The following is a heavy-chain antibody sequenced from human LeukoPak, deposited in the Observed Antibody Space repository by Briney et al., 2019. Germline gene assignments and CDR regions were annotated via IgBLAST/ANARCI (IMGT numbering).Heavy chain of an antibody. V-gene: IGHV3-30*03. CDR1: GFTFSSYS. J-gene: IGHJ4*02. CDR3: ALLPQWDPIDY. CDR2: ISYDGSNK. Sequence: GRSLRLSCAASGFTFSSYSMHWVRQAPGKGLEWVAVISYDGSNKYYADSVKGRFTISRDNSKNTLYLQMNSLRAEDTAVYYCALLPQWDPIDYWGQGTLVTVSS. D-gene: IGHD1-26*01.